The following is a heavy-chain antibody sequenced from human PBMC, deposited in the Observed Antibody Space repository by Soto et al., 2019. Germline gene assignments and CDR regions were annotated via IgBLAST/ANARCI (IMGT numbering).Heavy chain of an antibody. D-gene: IGHD3-16*01. J-gene: IGHJ5*02. CDR1: GDSVSSNSAA. V-gene: IGHV6-1*01. CDR2: TYYRSKWYN. CDR3: AIFEGDLYYSNLFDH. Sequence: SQTISITCAISGDSVSSNSAAWNWIRQSPTRGLEWLGRTYYRSKWYNDYAVSVKSRITINPDTSKNQFSLQLNSVTPEDTAVYYFAIFEGDLYYSNLFDHSGQGTLV.